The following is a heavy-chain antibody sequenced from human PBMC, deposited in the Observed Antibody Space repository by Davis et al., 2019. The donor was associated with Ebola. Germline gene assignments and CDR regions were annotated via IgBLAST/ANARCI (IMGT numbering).Heavy chain of an antibody. CDR3: AGLVVAGSPFDY. CDR2: IYYSGST. D-gene: IGHD6-19*01. CDR1: GGSISSYY. J-gene: IGHJ4*02. Sequence: SETLSLTCTVSGGSISSYYWSWIRQPPGKGLEWIGYIYYSGSTNYNPSLKSRVTISVDTSKNQFSLKLSSVTAADTAVYYCAGLVVAGSPFDYWGQGTLVTVSS. V-gene: IGHV4-59*01.